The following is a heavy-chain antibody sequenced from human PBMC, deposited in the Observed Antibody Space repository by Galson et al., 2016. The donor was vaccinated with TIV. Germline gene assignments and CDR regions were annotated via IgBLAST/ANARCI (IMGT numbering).Heavy chain of an antibody. CDR2: INWSSAST. Sequence: SLRLSCAASGFAFDAYTMHWVRQPPGKGLEWVSGINWSSASTGYAGSVKGRFTISRDNAKNSLYLQMHSLRPEDTALYYCAKGAKDHVYHGMDVWGQGTTVSVSS. J-gene: IGHJ6*02. CDR3: AKGAKDHVYHGMDV. D-gene: IGHD1-14*01. CDR1: GFAFDAYT. V-gene: IGHV3-9*01.